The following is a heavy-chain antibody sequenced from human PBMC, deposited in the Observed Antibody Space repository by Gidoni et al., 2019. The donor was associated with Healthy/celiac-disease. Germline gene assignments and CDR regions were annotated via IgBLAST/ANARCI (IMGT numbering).Heavy chain of an antibody. CDR1: GGSISRGGYY. CDR3: ARYYEGEMATMFDY. CDR2: IYYSGST. Sequence: QVQLQESGPGLVKPSQTLSLPCTVSGGSISRGGYYWSWIRQHPGKGLEWIGYIYYSGSTYYNPSLKSLVTISVDTSKNQFSLKLSSVTAADTAVYYCARYYEGEMATMFDYWGQGTLVTVSS. J-gene: IGHJ4*02. D-gene: IGHD3-16*01. V-gene: IGHV4-31*01.